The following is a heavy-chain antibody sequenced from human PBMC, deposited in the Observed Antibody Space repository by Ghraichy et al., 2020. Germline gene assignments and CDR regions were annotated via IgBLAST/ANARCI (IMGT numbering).Heavy chain of an antibody. CDR1: GGSISSSSYY. Sequence: SQTLSLTCTVSGGSISSSSYYWGWIRQPPGKGLEWIGSIYYSGSTYYNPSLKSRVTISVDTSKNQFSLKLSSVTAADTAVYYCARDRVWGYYYDSSCYYYDYWGQGTLVTVSS. J-gene: IGHJ4*02. D-gene: IGHD3-22*01. CDR3: ARDRVWGYYYDSSCYYYDY. V-gene: IGHV4-39*07. CDR2: IYYSGST.